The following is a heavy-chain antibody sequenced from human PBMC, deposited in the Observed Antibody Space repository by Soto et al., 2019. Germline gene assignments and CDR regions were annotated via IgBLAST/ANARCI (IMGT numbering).Heavy chain of an antibody. V-gene: IGHV1-8*01. D-gene: IGHD3-10*01. CDR1: GYTFTSYD. CDR2: MNPNSGNT. CDR3: ARDLYGSGSYYLPYYYYYMDV. Sequence: ASVKVSCKASGYTFTSYDINWVRQATGQGLEWMGWMNPNSGNTGYAQKLQGRVTMTTDTSTSTAYMELRSLRSDDTAVYYCARDLYGSGSYYLPYYYYYMDVWGKGTTVTVSS. J-gene: IGHJ6*03.